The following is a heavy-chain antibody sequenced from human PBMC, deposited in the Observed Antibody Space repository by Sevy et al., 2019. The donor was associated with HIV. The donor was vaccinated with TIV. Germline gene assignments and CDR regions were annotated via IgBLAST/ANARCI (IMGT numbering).Heavy chain of an antibody. Sequence: GESLKISCTASGYIFAHYWIGWVRHMPGKGLEWVGMVYPGDSDTRYSPSFEGHVTISAVKSTNTAYLQTSVLKASDTAIYYCATTLTTYPYFFQFWGQGTPVTVSS. CDR2: VYPGDSDT. V-gene: IGHV5-51*01. CDR3: ATTLTTYPYFFQF. CDR1: GYIFAHYW. D-gene: IGHD4-17*01. J-gene: IGHJ4*02.